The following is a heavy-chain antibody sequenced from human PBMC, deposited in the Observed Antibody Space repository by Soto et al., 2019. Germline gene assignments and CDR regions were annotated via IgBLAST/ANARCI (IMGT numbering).Heavy chain of an antibody. CDR2: VSIGGST. Sequence: PWGSLRLSCAASGFTFSSYAMGWVRQGPGKGLEWVAVVSIGGSTHYADSVRGRFTISRDNSKNTLSLQMNSLTAEDTAVYFCAKRRGAGGYFDYWGQGVLVTVSS. V-gene: IGHV3-23*01. CDR3: AKRRGAGGYFDY. D-gene: IGHD2-15*01. CDR1: GFTFSSYA. J-gene: IGHJ4*02.